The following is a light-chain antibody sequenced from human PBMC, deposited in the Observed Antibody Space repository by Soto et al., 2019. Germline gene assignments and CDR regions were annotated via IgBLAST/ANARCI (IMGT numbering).Light chain of an antibody. V-gene: IGKV3-15*01. CDR3: QQYDNWLYT. Sequence: VMTQSPVTLSVSPGERATLSCSASQSVNNNLAWYQQKPGQAPRLLIYAASTRATDIPARFTGSGSGTEFTLTISSLQYEDFAIYYCQQYDNWLYTFGQGTKVDIK. J-gene: IGKJ2*01. CDR2: AAS. CDR1: QSVNNN.